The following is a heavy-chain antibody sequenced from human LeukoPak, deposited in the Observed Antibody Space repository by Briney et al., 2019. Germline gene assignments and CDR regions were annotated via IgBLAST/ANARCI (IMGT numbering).Heavy chain of an antibody. J-gene: IGHJ4*02. Sequence: PGGSLRLSCAASGFTFDDYAMHWVRQAPGKGLEWVSGISWNSGSIGYADSVKGRFTISRDNAKNTLYLQMNSLRAEDTAVYYCASPRDDYWGQGTLVTVSS. V-gene: IGHV3-9*01. CDR2: ISWNSGSI. CDR1: GFTFDDYA. CDR3: ASPRDDY.